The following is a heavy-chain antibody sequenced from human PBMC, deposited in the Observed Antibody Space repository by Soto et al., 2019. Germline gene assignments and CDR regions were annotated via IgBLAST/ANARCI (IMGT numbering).Heavy chain of an antibody. Sequence: GGSLRLSCAASGVTFSSYAMSWVRQAPGKGLEWVSAISGSGGSTYYADSVKGRFTISRDNSKNTLYLQMNSLRAEDTAVYYCAKARFRDSSMFLLDYWGQGTLVTVSS. CDR3: AKARFRDSSMFLLDY. D-gene: IGHD6-19*01. J-gene: IGHJ4*02. CDR1: GVTFSSYA. CDR2: ISGSGGST. V-gene: IGHV3-23*01.